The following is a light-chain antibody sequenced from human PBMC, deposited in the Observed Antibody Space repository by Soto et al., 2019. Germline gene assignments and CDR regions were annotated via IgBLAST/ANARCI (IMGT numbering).Light chain of an antibody. CDR1: SSNIGAGYD. CDR3: QSSDSSLSGYV. J-gene: IGLJ1*01. CDR2: GNS. V-gene: IGLV1-40*01. Sequence: QPVLTQPPSVSGAPGQRVTISCTGSSSNIGAGYDVHWYQQLPGAAPKLLIYGNSNRPSGVPDRFSGSKSGTSASLAITGLQAEDEADYYCQSSDSSLSGYVFGTATKLTVL.